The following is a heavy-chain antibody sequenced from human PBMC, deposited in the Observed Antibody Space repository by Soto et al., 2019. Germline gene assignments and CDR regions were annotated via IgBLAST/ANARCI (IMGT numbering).Heavy chain of an antibody. CDR1: GDTFKNCV. D-gene: IGHD7-27*01. Sequence: SVKVSCKASGDTFKNCVISWVRQAPGQGLEWMGGIIPLFGTTDFAQRFQGRLTITTDESTTTAYMELSRLRSEETATYHCAAELGFGKFSVVWGQGTTVTVSS. CDR2: IIPLFGTT. CDR3: AAELGFGKFSVV. V-gene: IGHV1-69*05. J-gene: IGHJ6*02.